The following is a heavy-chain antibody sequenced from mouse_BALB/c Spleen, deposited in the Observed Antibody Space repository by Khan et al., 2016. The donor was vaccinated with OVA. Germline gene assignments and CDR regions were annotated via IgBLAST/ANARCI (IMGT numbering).Heavy chain of an antibody. CDR3: ARSGYGNPFAY. Sequence: QVQLQQSGAELVKPGTSVKISCKASGYTFTSYYMYWVKQRPGQGLEWIGGINPNNGDSNFNEKFTSKATLTVDKSSSTAYMQLGILTSEDSAVYYCARSGYGNPFAYWGQGTLVTVSA. CDR2: INPNNGDS. CDR1: GYTFTSYY. J-gene: IGHJ3*01. V-gene: IGHV1S81*02. D-gene: IGHD2-1*01.